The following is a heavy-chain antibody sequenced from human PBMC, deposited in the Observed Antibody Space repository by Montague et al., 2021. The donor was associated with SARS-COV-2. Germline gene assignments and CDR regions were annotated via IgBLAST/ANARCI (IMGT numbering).Heavy chain of an antibody. V-gene: IGHV4-59*12. D-gene: IGHD1-26*01. CDR2: IYSSGIT. CDR3: ARKGSGRSDLAY. CDR1: GASINSYS. J-gene: IGHJ4*02. Sequence: SETLSLTCTVSGASINSYSWSWIRQPPGKGLEWIGHIYSSGITNYSPSLKSRVTISLDTSKSQFSLKLRSVTAADTAIYYCARKGSGRSDLAYWGQGTLVTVSS.